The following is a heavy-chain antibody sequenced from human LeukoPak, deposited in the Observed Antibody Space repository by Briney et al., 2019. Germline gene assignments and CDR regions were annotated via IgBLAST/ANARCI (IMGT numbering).Heavy chain of an antibody. J-gene: IGHJ3*02. Sequence: GGSLRLSCAASGFTFSRYSMKWVRQAPGKGLKWVSFISTSSSYIYYADSVKGRFTVSRDNAKNSLYLQMNSLRAEDAAVYYCARVVDTPMVLSGAIDIWGQGTVVSVSS. CDR3: ARVVDTPMVLSGAIDI. CDR2: ISTSSSYI. V-gene: IGHV3-21*01. CDR1: GFTFSRYS. D-gene: IGHD5-18*01.